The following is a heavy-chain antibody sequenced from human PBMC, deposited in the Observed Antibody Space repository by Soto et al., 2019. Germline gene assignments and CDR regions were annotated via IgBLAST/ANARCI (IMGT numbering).Heavy chain of an antibody. J-gene: IGHJ4*02. CDR1: GGSISSSSYY. D-gene: IGHD3-3*01. CDR2: IYYSGST. CDR3: ARHVRYYDFWSGYPEFDY. V-gene: IGHV4-39*01. Sequence: QLQLQELGPGLVKPSETLSLTCTVSGGSISSSSYYWGWIRQPPGKGLEWIGSIYYSGSTYYNPSLKSRVTISVDTSKNQFSLKLSSVTAADTAVYYCARHVRYYDFWSGYPEFDYWGQGTLVTVSS.